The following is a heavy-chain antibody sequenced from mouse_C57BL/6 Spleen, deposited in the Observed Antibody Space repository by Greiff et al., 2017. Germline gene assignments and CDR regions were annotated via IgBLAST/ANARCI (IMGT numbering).Heavy chain of an antibody. D-gene: IGHD1-1*02. CDR2: IDPETGGT. V-gene: IGHV1-15*01. CDR3: TRSRWDFDY. J-gene: IGHJ2*01. CDR1: GYTFTDYE. Sequence: VHLQQSGAELVRPGASVTLSCKASGYTFTDYEMHWVKQTPVHGLEWIGAIDPETGGTAYNQKFKGKAILTADKSSSTAYMELRSLTSEDSAVYYCTRSRWDFDYWGQGTTLTVSS.